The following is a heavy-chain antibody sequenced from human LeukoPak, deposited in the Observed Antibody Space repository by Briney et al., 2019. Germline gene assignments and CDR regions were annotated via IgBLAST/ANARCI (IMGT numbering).Heavy chain of an antibody. CDR3: ARGRGSGSYYGQYYFDY. V-gene: IGHV4-34*01. J-gene: IGHJ4*02. CDR2: INHSGST. D-gene: IGHD1-26*01. Sequence: SETLSLTCAVYGGSFSGYYWSWIRQPPGKGLEWIGEINHSGSTNYNPSLKSRVTISVDTSKNQFSLKLSSVTAADTAVYYCARGRGSGSYYGQYYFDYWGQGTLVTVSS. CDR1: GGSFSGYY.